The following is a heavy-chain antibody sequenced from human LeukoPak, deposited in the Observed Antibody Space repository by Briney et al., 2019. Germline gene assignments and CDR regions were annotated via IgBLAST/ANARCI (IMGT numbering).Heavy chain of an antibody. Sequence: GGSLRLSCAASGFTFNRYYMYWIRQAPGKGLVWVSRISDDGRVTLYADFVKGRFTISRDNAKNSLYLQMNSLRAEDTAVYYCARVLQWELLGFDYWGQGTLVTVSS. J-gene: IGHJ4*02. CDR3: ARVLQWELLGFDY. CDR1: GFTFNRYY. V-gene: IGHV3-74*01. CDR2: ISDDGRVT. D-gene: IGHD1-26*01.